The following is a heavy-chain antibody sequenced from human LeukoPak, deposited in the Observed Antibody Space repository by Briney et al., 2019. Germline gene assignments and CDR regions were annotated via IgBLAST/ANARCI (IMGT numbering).Heavy chain of an antibody. J-gene: IGHJ5*02. V-gene: IGHV1-69*04. CDR2: IIPIFGIA. CDR3: ASSYYGSGSYYNNRRHIHWFDP. Sequence: SVKVSCKASGGTFSSYAISWVRQAPGQGLEWMGRIIPIFGIANYAQKFQGRVTITADKSTSTAYMELSSLRSEDTAVYYCASSYYGSGSYYNNRRHIHWFDPWGQGTLVTVSS. D-gene: IGHD3-10*01. CDR1: GGTFSSYA.